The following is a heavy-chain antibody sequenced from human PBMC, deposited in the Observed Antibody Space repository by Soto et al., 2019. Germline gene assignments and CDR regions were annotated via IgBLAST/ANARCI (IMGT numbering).Heavy chain of an antibody. J-gene: IGHJ4*02. V-gene: IGHV4-4*02. D-gene: IGHD2-15*01. CDR1: GGSISSSNW. CDR3: ARDYCSGGSCYSGDFDY. CDR2: IYHSGST. Sequence: PSETLSLTCAVSGGSISSSNWWSWVRQPPGKGLEWIGEIYHSGSTNYNPSLKSRVTISVDKSKNQFSLKLSSVTAADTAVYYCARDYCSGGSCYSGDFDYWGQGTLVTVSS.